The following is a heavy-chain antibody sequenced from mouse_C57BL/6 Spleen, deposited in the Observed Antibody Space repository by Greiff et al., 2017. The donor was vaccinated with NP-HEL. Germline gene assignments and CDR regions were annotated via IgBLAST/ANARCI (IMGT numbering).Heavy chain of an antibody. Sequence: QVQLKQPGAELVKPGASVKMSCKASGYTFTSYWITWVKQRPGQGLEWIGDIYPGSGSTNYNEKFKSKATLTVDTSSSTAYMQLSSLTSEDSAVYYCARRGDTGAWFAYWGQGTLVTVSA. CDR3: ARRGDTGAWFAY. D-gene: IGHD3-3*01. V-gene: IGHV1-55*01. CDR1: GYTFTSYW. CDR2: IYPGSGST. J-gene: IGHJ3*01.